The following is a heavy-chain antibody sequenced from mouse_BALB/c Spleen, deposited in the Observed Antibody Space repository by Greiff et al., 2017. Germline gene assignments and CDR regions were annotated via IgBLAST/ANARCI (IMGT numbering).Heavy chain of an antibody. CDR3: ARDRYGSRTGAMDY. D-gene: IGHD1-1*01. CDR1: GFSFTSYG. J-gene: IGHJ4*01. V-gene: IGHV2-9*02. Sequence: QVQLQQSGPGLVAPSQTLSITCTVSGFSFTSYGVHWVRQPPGKGLEWLGVIWAGGSTNYNSALMSRLSISKDNSKSQVFLKMNSLQTDDTAMYYCARDRYGSRTGAMDYGGQGTSVTVSS. CDR2: IWAGGST.